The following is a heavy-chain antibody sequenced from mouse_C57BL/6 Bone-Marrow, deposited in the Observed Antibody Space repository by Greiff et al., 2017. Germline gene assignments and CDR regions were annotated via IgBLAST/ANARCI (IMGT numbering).Heavy chain of an antibody. CDR2: IYPGSGST. CDR3: ARSNDDYYDAMDY. V-gene: IGHV1-55*01. Sequence: VQLQQSGAELVKPGASVKMSCKASGYTFTSYWINWVKQRPGQGLEWIGDIYPGSGSTNYNEKFKSKATLTVDTSSSTAYMQLSSLTSEDSAVYYCARSNDDYYDAMDYWGQGTSVTVSS. CDR1: GYTFTSYW. D-gene: IGHD2-3*01. J-gene: IGHJ4*01.